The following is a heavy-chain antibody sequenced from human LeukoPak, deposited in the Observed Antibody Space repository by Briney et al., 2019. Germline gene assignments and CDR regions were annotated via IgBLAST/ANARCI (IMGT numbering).Heavy chain of an antibody. D-gene: IGHD6-19*01. CDR1: GYTFTGYY. Sequence: PLASVKVSCKASGYTFTGYYMRWVRQAPGQGLEWMGWINPNSGGTNYAQKFQGRVTMTRDTSISTAYMELSRLRSDDTAVYYCARARGGQWLVLGYWGQGTLVTVSS. V-gene: IGHV1-2*02. CDR2: INPNSGGT. CDR3: ARARGGQWLVLGY. J-gene: IGHJ4*02.